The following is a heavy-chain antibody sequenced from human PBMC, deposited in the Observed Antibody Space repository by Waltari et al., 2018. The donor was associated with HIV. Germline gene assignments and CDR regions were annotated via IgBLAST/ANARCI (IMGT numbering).Heavy chain of an antibody. Sequence: EVQLVESGGGLVKPGGSLRVSCAASGFIFTSYSLNCVRQAPGKGLEWVSSISNDSNYIYYADSVRGRFTISRDNAKNSLHLQMNSLRAGDTAVYYCARVCSGGTCSSGGGLDIWGQGTMVTVSS. D-gene: IGHD2-15*01. CDR2: ISNDSNYI. CDR1: GFIFTSYS. V-gene: IGHV3-21*02. CDR3: ARVCSGGTCSSGGGLDI. J-gene: IGHJ3*02.